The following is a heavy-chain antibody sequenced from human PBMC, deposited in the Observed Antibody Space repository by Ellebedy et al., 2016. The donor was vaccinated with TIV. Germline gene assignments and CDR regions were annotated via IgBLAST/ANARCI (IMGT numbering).Heavy chain of an antibody. J-gene: IGHJ4*02. CDR1: GFTFDDYA. CDR2: ISVEGGSA. Sequence: PGGSLRLSCAASGFTFDDYAMHWVRQAPGKGLEWVSLISVEGGSAYYADSVKGRFTISRDKSKNSLYLQMNSLRIEDTALYYCAKAFSGFHSHYFDYWGQGTLVTVSS. CDR3: AKAFSGFHSHYFDY. V-gene: IGHV3-43*02. D-gene: IGHD5-12*01.